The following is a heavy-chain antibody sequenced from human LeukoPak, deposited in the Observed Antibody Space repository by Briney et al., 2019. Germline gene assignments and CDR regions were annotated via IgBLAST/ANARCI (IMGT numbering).Heavy chain of an antibody. CDR1: GFTFSGYA. CDR3: ARDLFY. D-gene: IGHD3-3*01. Sequence: GGSLRLSCAASGFTFSGYAMHWVRQAPGKGLEWVAVISYDGSNKYYADSVKGRFTISRDNSKNTLYLQMNSLRAEDTAVYYCARDLFYWGQGTLVTVSS. J-gene: IGHJ4*02. V-gene: IGHV3-30-3*01. CDR2: ISYDGSNK.